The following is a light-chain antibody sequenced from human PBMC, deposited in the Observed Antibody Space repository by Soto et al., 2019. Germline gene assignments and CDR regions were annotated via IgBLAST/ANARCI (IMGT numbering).Light chain of an antibody. Sequence: EVVLTQSPATLSVSPGERATLSCRASQSINSNLAWYQQKPGQGPRLLIYGASTRATGIPARFSGSGSGTEFTLTISSLQSEDFAVYYCQQYNNWPLTFGGGTKVDIK. J-gene: IGKJ4*01. CDR2: GAS. V-gene: IGKV3-15*01. CDR3: QQYNNWPLT. CDR1: QSINSN.